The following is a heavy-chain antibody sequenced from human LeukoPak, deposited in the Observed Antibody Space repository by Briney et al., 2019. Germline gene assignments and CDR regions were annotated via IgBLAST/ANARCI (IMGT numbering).Heavy chain of an antibody. CDR1: GFTFSGYE. J-gene: IGHJ1*01. CDR3: ARGRFGSC. D-gene: IGHD6-13*01. V-gene: IGHV3-48*03. Sequence: PGGSLRLSCTASGFTFSGYEMNWVRQAPGKGLEWVSYISSSGNSIYYADSVKGRFTISRDNAKNSLYLQMNSLRAEDMAVHYGARGRFGSCWGQGTLVTVSS. CDR2: ISSSGNSI.